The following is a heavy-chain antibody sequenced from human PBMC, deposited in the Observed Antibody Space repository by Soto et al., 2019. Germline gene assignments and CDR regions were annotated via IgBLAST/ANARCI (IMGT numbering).Heavy chain of an antibody. D-gene: IGHD2-21*02. CDR3: ARLQVTAGTSIDY. Sequence: EVQLVESGGGLVQPGGSLRLSCAASGFTFSNYWMHWVRQAPGKGLVWVSRINSDGNIKDYADSVKGRFTISRDNARNRLYLQVNSLTDEDTAVYYCARLQVTAGTSIDYWGQGTLVSVSS. V-gene: IGHV3-74*01. CDR2: INSDGNIK. J-gene: IGHJ4*02. CDR1: GFTFSNYW.